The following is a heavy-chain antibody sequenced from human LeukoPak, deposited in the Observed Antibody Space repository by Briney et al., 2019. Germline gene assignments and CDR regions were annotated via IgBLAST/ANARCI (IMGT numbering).Heavy chain of an antibody. Sequence: GGSLRLACAASGFTLSTSWMHWVRQAPGKGLVWVSHINRDGSRTTYADSVKGRFTISRDNAKNTVYLQMNSLRVEDTAVYHCARDHGGSFDYWGQGTLVTVSS. CDR3: ARDHGGSFDY. J-gene: IGHJ4*02. V-gene: IGHV3-74*01. D-gene: IGHD4-23*01. CDR1: GFTLSTSW. CDR2: INRDGSRT.